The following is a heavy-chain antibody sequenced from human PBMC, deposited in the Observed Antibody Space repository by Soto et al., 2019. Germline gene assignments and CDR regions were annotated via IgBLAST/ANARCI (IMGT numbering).Heavy chain of an antibody. J-gene: IGHJ4*02. D-gene: IGHD6-19*01. CDR2: MNPNSGNT. CDR3: AHARTAVAGTRFDY. V-gene: IGHV1-8*01. Sequence: QVQLVQSGAEVKKPGAAVKVSCKASGYTFTSYDINWVRQATGQGLEWMGWMNPNSGNTGYAQSFQGRVTKTSQPSISSAYMEVSSLRSEDTAVYYGAHARTAVAGTRFDYWGKGTLVTVSS. CDR1: GYTFTSYD.